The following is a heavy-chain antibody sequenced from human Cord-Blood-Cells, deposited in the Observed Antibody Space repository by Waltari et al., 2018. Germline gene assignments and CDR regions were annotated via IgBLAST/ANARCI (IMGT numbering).Heavy chain of an antibody. Sequence: QVQLVQSGAEVKKPGASVKVSCKASGYTFTGYYMHWVRQAPGQGLEWMGWINPNSGGTNYAQKFQGRVTMTRDTSISTAYMELSRLRSDDTAVYYCAREIRYCSGGSCYYYYYMDVWGKGTTVTVSS. J-gene: IGHJ6*03. CDR1: GYTFTGYY. D-gene: IGHD2-15*01. V-gene: IGHV1-2*02. CDR2: INPNSGGT. CDR3: AREIRYCSGGSCYYYYYMDV.